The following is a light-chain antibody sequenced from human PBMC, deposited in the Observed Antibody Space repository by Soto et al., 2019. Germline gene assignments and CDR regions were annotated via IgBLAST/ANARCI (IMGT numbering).Light chain of an antibody. J-gene: IGKJ2*01. V-gene: IGKV4-1*01. CDR3: QQYYSTPYT. CDR1: QSILYRSTSQNY. Sequence: DIVMTQSPDSLAVSLGERATINCRSSQSILYRSTSQNYLGWYQQKPGQSPKLLIYWASTRESGVPDRFSGSGSGSYFTLTISSLQAEDVAVYYCQQYYSTPYTFGQGTKLEI. CDR2: WAS.